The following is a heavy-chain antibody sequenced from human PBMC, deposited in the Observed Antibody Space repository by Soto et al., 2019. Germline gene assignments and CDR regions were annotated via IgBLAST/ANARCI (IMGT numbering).Heavy chain of an antibody. CDR1: GFTFSSYS. CDR2: ISSTSSYI. Sequence: EVQLVESGGGLVKPGGSLRLSCAASGFTFSSYSMNWVRQAPGKGLEWVSSISSTSSYIYYADSVKGRFTNSRDNDKNSLYLQMNSLRAEDTAVYYCARDGGKGYCTNGVCWDWFDPWGQGTLVTVSS. J-gene: IGHJ5*02. D-gene: IGHD2-8*01. CDR3: ARDGGKGYCTNGVCWDWFDP. V-gene: IGHV3-21*01.